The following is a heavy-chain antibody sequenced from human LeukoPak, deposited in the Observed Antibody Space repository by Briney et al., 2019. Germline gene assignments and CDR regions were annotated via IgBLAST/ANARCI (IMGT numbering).Heavy chain of an antibody. CDR2: ISYDGSNK. CDR1: GFTFSSYA. D-gene: IGHD5-18*01. J-gene: IGHJ4*02. V-gene: IGHV3-30-3*01. CDR3: ARRGGVVDTAMIDY. Sequence: GRSLRLSCAASGFTFSSYAMHWVRQAPGKGLEWVAVISYDGSNKYYADSVKGRFTISRDNSENTLYLQMNSLRAEDTAVYYCARRGGVVDTAMIDYWGQGTLVTVSS.